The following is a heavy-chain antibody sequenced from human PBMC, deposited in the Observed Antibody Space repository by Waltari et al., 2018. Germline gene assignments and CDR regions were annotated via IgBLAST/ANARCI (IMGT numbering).Heavy chain of an antibody. CDR3: ARHEGYYDILTGPTAYFDY. D-gene: IGHD3-9*01. J-gene: IGHJ4*02. CDR2: INHSGST. CDR1: GGSFSGYY. V-gene: IGHV4-34*01. Sequence: QVQLQQWGAGLLKPSETLSLTCAVYGGSFSGYYWSWIRQPPGKGLEWIGEINHSGSTNYNPSLKSRVTISVDTSKNQFSLKLSSVTAADTAVYYCARHEGYYDILTGPTAYFDYWGQGTLVTVSS.